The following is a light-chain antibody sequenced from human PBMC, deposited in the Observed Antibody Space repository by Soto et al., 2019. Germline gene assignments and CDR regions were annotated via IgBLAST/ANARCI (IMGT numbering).Light chain of an antibody. CDR3: QQRGKWPVT. J-gene: IGKJ1*01. CDR1: QSVGSS. CDR2: DAS. V-gene: IGKV3-11*01. Sequence: ENVLTQSPATLSLSPGERATLSCRASQSVGSSLAWYQQRHGQAPRLLIYDASNRASGIPTRFSGSGSGTDFTLTINSLEPEDFAVYYCQQRGKWPVTFGQGTKVEIK.